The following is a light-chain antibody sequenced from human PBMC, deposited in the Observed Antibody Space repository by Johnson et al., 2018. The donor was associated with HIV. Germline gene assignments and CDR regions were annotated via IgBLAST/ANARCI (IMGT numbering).Light chain of an antibody. V-gene: IGLV1-51*02. CDR3: ATWDSSLIAYV. CDR2: ENN. CDR1: SSNIGNNY. J-gene: IGLJ1*01. Sequence: QSVLTQPPSVSAAPGQKVTISCSGSSSNIGNNYVSWYQQLPGTAPKLLIYENNKRPSGIPDRFSGSKSGTSATLGITGLQTGDEADVYCATWDSSLIAYVFGTGNKVTVL.